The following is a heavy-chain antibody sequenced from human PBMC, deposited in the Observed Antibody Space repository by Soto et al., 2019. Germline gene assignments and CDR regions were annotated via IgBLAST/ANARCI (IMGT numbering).Heavy chain of an antibody. V-gene: IGHV1-18*01. CDR1: GYTFNSY. Sequence: VASVKVSCKASGYTFNSYFSWVRQAPGQGLEWMGWISAYNGNTNYAQKLQGRVTMTTDTSTSTAYMELRSLRSDDTAVYYCARDSPPPREWGQGTLVTVSS. CDR2: ISAYNGNT. J-gene: IGHJ4*02. CDR3: ARDSPPPRE.